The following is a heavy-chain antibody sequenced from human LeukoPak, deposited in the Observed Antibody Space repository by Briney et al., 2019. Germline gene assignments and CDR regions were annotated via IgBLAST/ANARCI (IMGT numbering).Heavy chain of an antibody. CDR2: ISSSSSYI. CDR1: GFTFSSYS. D-gene: IGHD6-13*01. J-gene: IGHJ4*02. V-gene: IGHV3-21*01. Sequence: KAGGSLRLACAASGFTFSSYSMNWVRQAPGKGLEWVSFISSSSSYIYYADSVKGRFTISRDNTKNSLYLQMNSRRAEDTAVYYCARVGGSSWFVYFDYWGQGTLVTVSS. CDR3: ARVGGSSWFVYFDY.